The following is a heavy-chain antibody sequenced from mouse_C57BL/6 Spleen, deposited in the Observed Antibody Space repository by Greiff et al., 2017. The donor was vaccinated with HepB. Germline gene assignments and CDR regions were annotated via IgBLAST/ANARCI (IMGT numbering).Heavy chain of an antibody. CDR3: ARHRDYYAMDY. D-gene: IGHD3-3*01. CDR1: GFTFSDYY. J-gene: IGHJ4*01. CDR2: ISNGGGST. Sequence: EVMLVESGGGLVQPGGSLKLSCAASGFTFSDYYMYWVRQTPEKRLEWVAYISNGGGSTYYPDTVKGRFTISRDNAKNTLYLQMSRLKSEDTAMYYCARHRDYYAMDYWGQGTSVTVSS. V-gene: IGHV5-12*01.